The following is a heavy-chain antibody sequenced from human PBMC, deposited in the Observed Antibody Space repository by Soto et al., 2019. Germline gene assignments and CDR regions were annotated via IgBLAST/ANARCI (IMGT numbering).Heavy chain of an antibody. Sequence: SETLSLTCTVSGGSISSSSYYWGWIRQPPGKGLEWIGSIYYSGSTYYNPSLKSRVTISVDTSKNQFSLKLSSVTAADTAVYYCARDRLITGTSPYYYYGMDVWGQGTTVTVSS. CDR3: ARDRLITGTSPYYYYGMDV. V-gene: IGHV4-39*02. D-gene: IGHD1-7*01. CDR2: IYYSGST. CDR1: GGSISSSSYY. J-gene: IGHJ6*02.